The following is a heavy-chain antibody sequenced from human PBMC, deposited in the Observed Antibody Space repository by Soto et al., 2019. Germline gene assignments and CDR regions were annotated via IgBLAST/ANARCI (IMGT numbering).Heavy chain of an antibody. V-gene: IGHV1-46*01. Sequence: AASVKVSCKASGYTFTSYYMHWVRQAPGQGLEWMGIINPSGGSTSYAQKFQGRVTMTRDTSTSTAYMELRSLRSDDTAVYYCARVGITIFGVVTELIDYWGQGTLVTVSS. CDR2: INPSGGST. J-gene: IGHJ4*02. CDR1: GYTFTSYY. D-gene: IGHD3-3*01. CDR3: ARVGITIFGVVTELIDY.